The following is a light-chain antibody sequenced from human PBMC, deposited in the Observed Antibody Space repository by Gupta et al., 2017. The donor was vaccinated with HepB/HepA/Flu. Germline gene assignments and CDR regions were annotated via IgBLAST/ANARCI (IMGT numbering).Light chain of an antibody. CDR2: DAS. Sequence: IVLTQSAATLSLSPGERATLSCRASQSVRSSLAWYQQKPGQAPRLLIYDASNRATGIPARFSGSGSGTDFTLTISSLEPEDFAVYYCQQRSNWPPLTFGGGTKVEIK. V-gene: IGKV3-11*01. J-gene: IGKJ4*01. CDR1: QSVRSS. CDR3: QQRSNWPPLT.